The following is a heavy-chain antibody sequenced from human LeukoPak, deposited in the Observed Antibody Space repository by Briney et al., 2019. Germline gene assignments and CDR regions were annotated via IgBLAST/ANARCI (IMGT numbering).Heavy chain of an antibody. D-gene: IGHD1-26*01. CDR2: IYYSGST. CDR1: GGSISSYH. J-gene: IGHJ4*02. Sequence: SSETLSLTCTVSGGSISSYHWSWIRQPPGKGLEWIGYIYYSGSTNYNPSLKSRVTISVDTSKNQFSLKLSSVTAADTAVYYCARVLGSYYVGVYFDYWGQGTLVTVSS. CDR3: ARVLGSYYVGVYFDY. V-gene: IGHV4-59*01.